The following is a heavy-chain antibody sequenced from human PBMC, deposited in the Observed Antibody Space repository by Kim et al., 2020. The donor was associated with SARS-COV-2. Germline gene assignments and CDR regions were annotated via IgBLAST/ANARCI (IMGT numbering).Heavy chain of an antibody. D-gene: IGHD2-15*01. Sequence: GGSLRLSCAASGFTFSDYYMSWIRQAPGKGLEWVSYISSSGSTIYYAVSVKGRFTISRDNAKNSLYLQMNSLRAEDTAVYYCARVGDIVVVVAAIDYWGQGTLVTVSS. V-gene: IGHV3-11*04. CDR3: ARVGDIVVVVAAIDY. CDR1: GFTFSDYY. CDR2: ISSSGSTI. J-gene: IGHJ4*02.